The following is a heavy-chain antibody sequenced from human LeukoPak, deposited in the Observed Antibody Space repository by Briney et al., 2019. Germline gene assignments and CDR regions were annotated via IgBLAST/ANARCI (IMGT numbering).Heavy chain of an antibody. Sequence: GESLKISCEGSGYSFANYWIGWVRQMPGKGLEWMGIIYSGHSDTRYSPSFQGQVSISVDKSISTAYLQWSSLEASDTAMYYCAVSISGYYSGFDYWGQGTLVTVSS. D-gene: IGHD3-22*01. CDR1: GYSFANYW. CDR3: AVSISGYYSGFDY. CDR2: IYSGHSDT. V-gene: IGHV5-51*01. J-gene: IGHJ4*02.